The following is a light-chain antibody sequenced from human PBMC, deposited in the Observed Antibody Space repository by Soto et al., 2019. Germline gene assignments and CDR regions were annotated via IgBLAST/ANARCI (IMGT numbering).Light chain of an antibody. CDR2: EGS. CDR3: CSYAGSSTYV. J-gene: IGLJ1*01. CDR1: SSDVGGYNL. Sequence: SVLTNPASVSGSPGQSITISCTGTSSDVGGYNLVSWYQQHPGKAPKLMIYEGSKRPSGVSNRFSGSKSGNTASLTISGLQAEDEADYYCCSYAGSSTYVFGTGTKVTVL. V-gene: IGLV2-23*01.